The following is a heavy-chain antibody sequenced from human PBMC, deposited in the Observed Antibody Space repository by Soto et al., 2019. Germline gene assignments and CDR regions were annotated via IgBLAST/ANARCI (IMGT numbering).Heavy chain of an antibody. V-gene: IGHV1-18*01. CDR2: IRVNNGDT. J-gene: IGHJ4*02. CDR3: AGDLGYRHFAVHY. D-gene: IGHD5-12*01. CDR1: GYTFTNSG. Sequence: QVQLVQSGAEGKKPGASVKVSCKASGYTFTNSGFSWVRQAPGQGLEWVGWIRVNNGDTHYAQKFQGRVTMTTATSTSQASMELSRLRSDGTAVYYCAGDLGYRHFAVHYWVQETMITVSS.